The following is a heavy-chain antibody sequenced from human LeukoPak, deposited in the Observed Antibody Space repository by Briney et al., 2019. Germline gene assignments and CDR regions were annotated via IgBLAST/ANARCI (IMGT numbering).Heavy chain of an antibody. CDR3: ARDFRGFSGCDYFDS. V-gene: IGHV4-39*07. J-gene: IGHJ4*02. D-gene: IGHD5-12*01. CDR1: GGSISTTSFY. CDR2: LYYSDST. Sequence: PSETLSLTCSVSGGSISTTSFYWGWIRQPPEKGLEWIGNLYYSDSTYYNPSLKSRVAISGDRSKNQFSLRLSSVTAADTAIYYCARDFRGFSGCDYFDSWGQGILVTVS.